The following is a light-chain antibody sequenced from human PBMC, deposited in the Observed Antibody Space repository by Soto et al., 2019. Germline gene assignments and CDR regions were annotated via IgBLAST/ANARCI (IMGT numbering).Light chain of an antibody. CDR3: SSYTGGNPSYV. CDR1: KNDIGVYDF. J-gene: IGLJ1*01. V-gene: IGLV2-8*01. CDR2: EVV. Sequence: QAVLTQPPSASGSPGQSVTISCTGTKNDIGVYDFVSWYQHHPGKAPRLIIYEVVQRPSGVPDRFSGSKSGNTASLTVSGLQAEDEADYYCSSYTGGNPSYVFGTGTKLTVL.